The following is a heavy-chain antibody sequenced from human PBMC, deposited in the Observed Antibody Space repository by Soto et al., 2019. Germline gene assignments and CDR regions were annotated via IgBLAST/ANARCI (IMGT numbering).Heavy chain of an antibody. CDR3: ARQYGYNYGHIEH. V-gene: IGHV4-39*01. J-gene: IGHJ4*02. D-gene: IGHD5-18*01. Sequence: QLQLQESGPGLVKPLETLSLTCTVSGGSISRIGYYWDWVRQPPGKGLEWIDSIYYNGVAHYSPSLETRLTISLDTSKNHFSLKLNSVTAADAAISDGARQYGYNYGHIEHWGQGTVVTVSS. CDR1: GGSISRIGYY. CDR2: IYYNGVA.